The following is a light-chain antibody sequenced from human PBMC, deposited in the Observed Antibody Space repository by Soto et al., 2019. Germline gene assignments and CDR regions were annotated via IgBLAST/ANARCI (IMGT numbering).Light chain of an antibody. CDR2: GAS. CDR3: QQYGSSPPYT. V-gene: IGKV3-20*01. J-gene: IGKJ2*01. CDR1: QSVSSSY. Sequence: EIVLTQSPGTLSLSPGERATLSCRASQSVSSSYLAWYQQKPGQAPRLLIYGASSRATGIPDRFSGSGSGTVFTPTISSLEAEDFAVYYYQQYGSSPPYTFGQGTKLEIK.